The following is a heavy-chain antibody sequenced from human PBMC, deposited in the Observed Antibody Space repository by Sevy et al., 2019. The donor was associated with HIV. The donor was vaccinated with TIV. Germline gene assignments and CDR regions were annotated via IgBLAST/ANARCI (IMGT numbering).Heavy chain of an antibody. Sequence: ASVKVSCKASGGTFSSYAISWVRQAPGQGLEWMGGIIPIFGTANYAQKFQGRVTITAAESTSTAYMELSSLRSEDTAELYCAPSTASYYDYVWVSYRHDYYYYGMDVWGQGTTLTVSS. V-gene: IGHV1-69*13. J-gene: IGHJ6*02. CDR2: IIPIFGTA. CDR3: APSTASYYDYVWVSYRHDYYYYGMDV. D-gene: IGHD3-16*02. CDR1: GGTFSSYA.